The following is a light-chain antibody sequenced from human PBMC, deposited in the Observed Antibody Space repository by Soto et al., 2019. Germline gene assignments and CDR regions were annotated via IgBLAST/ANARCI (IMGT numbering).Light chain of an antibody. CDR1: SSDVGGYNY. J-gene: IGLJ1*01. V-gene: IGLV2-14*01. Sequence: QSVLTQPASVSASPGQSITISCTGTSSDVGGYNYVSWYQQHPGKAPKLMIYYVSNRPSGVSDRFSGSKSGNTASLTISGLQAEDEADYYCNSYTSSSTHVFGTGTKVTVL. CDR2: YVS. CDR3: NSYTSSSTHV.